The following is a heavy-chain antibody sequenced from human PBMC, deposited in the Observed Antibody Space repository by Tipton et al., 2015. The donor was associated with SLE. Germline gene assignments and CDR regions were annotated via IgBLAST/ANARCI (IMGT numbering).Heavy chain of an antibody. V-gene: IGHV4-34*01. D-gene: IGHD3-3*01. Sequence: TLSLTCAVYGGSFSGYYWTWVRQSPGKGLEWIGSIYRSGTAYYNPSLKSRVTMSVDTSKNQFSLKLTSVTAADTAMYYCARGDFWSANWFDPWGQGTLVTVSS. CDR3: ARGDFWSANWFDP. CDR2: IYRSGTA. J-gene: IGHJ5*02. CDR1: GGSFSGYY.